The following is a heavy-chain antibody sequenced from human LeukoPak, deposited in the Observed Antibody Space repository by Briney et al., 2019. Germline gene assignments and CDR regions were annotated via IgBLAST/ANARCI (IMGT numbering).Heavy chain of an antibody. CDR3: ARDRSSGWPSYDAFDI. CDR1: GFTFSSYA. J-gene: IGHJ3*02. Sequence: GGSLRLSCAASGFTFSSYAMHWVRQAPGKGLEWVAVISYDGSNKYYADSVKGRFTISRDNSKNTLYLQMNSLRAEDTAVYYCARDRSSGWPSYDAFDIWGQGTMVTVSS. CDR2: ISYDGSNK. D-gene: IGHD6-19*01. V-gene: IGHV3-30-3*01.